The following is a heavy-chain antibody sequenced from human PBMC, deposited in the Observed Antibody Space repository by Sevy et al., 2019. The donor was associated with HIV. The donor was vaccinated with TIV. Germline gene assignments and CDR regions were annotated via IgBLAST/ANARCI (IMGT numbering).Heavy chain of an antibody. CDR2: ISSSGSTI. V-gene: IGHV3-11*01. CDR3: ARDQFRGTGTDFDY. D-gene: IGHD1-1*01. J-gene: IGHJ4*02. Sequence: GGSLRLSCAASGFTFSDYYMSWIRQAPGKGLEWVSYISSSGSTIYYADSVKGRFTISRDNAKNSLYLQMNSLRAEDTAMYYCARDQFRGTGTDFDYWGQGTLVTVSS. CDR1: GFTFSDYY.